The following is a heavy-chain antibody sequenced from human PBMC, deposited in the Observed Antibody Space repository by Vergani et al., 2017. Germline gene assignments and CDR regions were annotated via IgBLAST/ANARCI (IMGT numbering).Heavy chain of an antibody. J-gene: IGHJ6*03. CDR3: ARLSPYYYYYMDV. CDR1: GGSFSGYY. Sequence: QVQLQQWGAGLLKPSETLSLTCAVYGGSFSGYYWSWIRQPPGKGLEWIGEINHSGSTNYNPSLKSRVTISVDTSKNQFSLKLSSVTAADTAVYYCARLSPYYYYYMDVWGKGTTVTVSS. V-gene: IGHV4-34*01. CDR2: INHSGST.